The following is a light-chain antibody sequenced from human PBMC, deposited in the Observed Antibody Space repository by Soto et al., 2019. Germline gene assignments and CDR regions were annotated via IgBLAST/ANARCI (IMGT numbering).Light chain of an antibody. CDR3: CSYAGSSLP. CDR1: SSDVGSYNL. CDR2: EVS. Sequence: QSALTQPASVSGSPGQSITISCTGTSSDVGSYNLVSWYQQHPGKAPKLMIYEVSKRPSGVSNRFSGSKSGNTASLTISGLQAEDEADYYCCSYAGSSLPFGGGTKLTVL. J-gene: IGLJ2*01. V-gene: IGLV2-23*02.